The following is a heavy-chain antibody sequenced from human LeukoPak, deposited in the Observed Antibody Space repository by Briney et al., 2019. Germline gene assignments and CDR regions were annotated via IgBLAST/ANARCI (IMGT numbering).Heavy chain of an antibody. Sequence: ASVKVSCKASGYTFTSYYMHWVRQAPGQGLEWMGIINPSGGSTSYAQKFQGRDTMTRDTSTSTVYMELSSLRSEDTAVYYCARDPGGVIVTDYYFDYWGQGTLVTVSS. D-gene: IGHD3-16*02. CDR1: GYTFTSYY. V-gene: IGHV1-46*01. J-gene: IGHJ4*02. CDR3: ARDPGGVIVTDYYFDY. CDR2: INPSGGST.